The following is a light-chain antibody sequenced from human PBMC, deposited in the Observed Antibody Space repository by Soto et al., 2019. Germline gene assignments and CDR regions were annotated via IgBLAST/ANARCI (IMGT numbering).Light chain of an antibody. CDR3: QQRSNWPPSWT. V-gene: IGKV3-11*01. CDR1: QSVSSY. CDR2: DAS. J-gene: IGKJ1*01. Sequence: EIVLTQSPATLSLSPGERVTLSCRASQSVSSYLAWYQQKPGQAPRLLIYDASNRATGIPARFSGRGSGTDFTLTISSLEPEDFAVYYCQQRSNWPPSWTFGQGTKVEIK.